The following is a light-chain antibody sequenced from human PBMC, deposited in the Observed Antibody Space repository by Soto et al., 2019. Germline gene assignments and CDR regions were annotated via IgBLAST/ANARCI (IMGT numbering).Light chain of an antibody. V-gene: IGLV1-51*01. CDR3: GTWDSSLSAVV. CDR2: DNN. Sequence: QSVLTQPPSVSAAPGQKVTISCSGSSSNIGNNYVSCYQQLPGTAPKVLIYDNNKRPSGIPDRFSVSKSGTSATLGITGLQTGDEADYYCGTWDSSLSAVVFGGGTKLTVL. J-gene: IGLJ2*01. CDR1: SSNIGNNY.